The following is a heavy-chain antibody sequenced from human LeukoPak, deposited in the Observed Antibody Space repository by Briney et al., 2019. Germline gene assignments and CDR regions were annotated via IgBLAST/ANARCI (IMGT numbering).Heavy chain of an antibody. V-gene: IGHV1-2*02. J-gene: IGHJ4*02. CDR2: INPNSGGT. Sequence: ASVKVSCKASGYTFTGYYMHWVRQAPGQGLEWMGWINPNSGGTNYAQKLQGRVTMTRDTSISTAYMELSRLRSGDTAVYYCARDSGPRYYPDYWGQGTPVTVSS. CDR1: GYTFTGYY. CDR3: ARDSGPRYYPDY. D-gene: IGHD2-21*01.